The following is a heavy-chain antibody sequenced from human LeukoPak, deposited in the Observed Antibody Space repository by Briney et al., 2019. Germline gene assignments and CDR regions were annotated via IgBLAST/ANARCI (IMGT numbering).Heavy chain of an antibody. CDR3: VKDLNGTWSFDY. CDR2: ISSNEYDT. J-gene: IGHJ4*02. CDR1: GFTFSAYF. D-gene: IGHD2-8*01. Sequence: GGSLRPSCSASGFTFSAYFMHWVLQAPGDGLEYVSSISSNEYDTYYADSVKGRFTISRDNSKNTLFLQMSSLRAEDTAVYYCVKDLNGTWSFDYWAQGTLVTVSS. V-gene: IGHV3-64D*06.